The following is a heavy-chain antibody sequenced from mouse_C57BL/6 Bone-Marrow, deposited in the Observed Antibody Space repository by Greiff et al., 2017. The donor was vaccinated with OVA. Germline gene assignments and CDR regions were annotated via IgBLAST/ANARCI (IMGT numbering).Heavy chain of an antibody. Sequence: DVMLVESGGGLVKPGGSLKLSCAASGFTFSSYAMSWVRQTPEKRLEWVATISDGGSYTYYQDNVKGRFTISRDNAKNNLYLQMSHLKSEDTAMYYCARDRFYYYGSSHWYFDVWGTGTTVTVSS. CDR2: ISDGGSYT. V-gene: IGHV5-4*01. CDR3: ARDRFYYYGSSHWYFDV. D-gene: IGHD1-1*01. CDR1: GFTFSSYA. J-gene: IGHJ1*03.